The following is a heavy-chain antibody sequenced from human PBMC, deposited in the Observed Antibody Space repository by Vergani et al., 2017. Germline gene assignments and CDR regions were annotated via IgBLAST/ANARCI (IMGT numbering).Heavy chain of an antibody. V-gene: IGHV5-51*01. CDR2: IYPGDSYT. CDR3: ARQGSSGWYWAFDY. J-gene: IGHJ4*02. CDR1: GYSFTSYW. D-gene: IGHD6-19*01. Sequence: EVQLVQSGAEVKKPGDSLKISCKGSGYSFTSYWIGWVRQMPGKGLEWLGIIYPGDSYTRYSPSFQGQGTISADKSINTAYLQWSRLKASDTAMYYCARQGSSGWYWAFDYWGQGTLVTVSS.